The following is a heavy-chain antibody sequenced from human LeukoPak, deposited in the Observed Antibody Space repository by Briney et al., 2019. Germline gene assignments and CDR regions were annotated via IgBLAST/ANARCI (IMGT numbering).Heavy chain of an antibody. CDR1: GYSINNYW. D-gene: IGHD2-15*01. CDR2: IYPADSDI. Sequence: GESLKISCKGSGYSINNYWIGWVRQMPGKGLEWMGIIYPADSDIRYSPSFQGQVTISADKSISTTYLQWSSLKASDTAIYYCARQEYCSGGSCYTWFDPWGQGTLVIVSS. V-gene: IGHV5-51*01. J-gene: IGHJ5*02. CDR3: ARQEYCSGGSCYTWFDP.